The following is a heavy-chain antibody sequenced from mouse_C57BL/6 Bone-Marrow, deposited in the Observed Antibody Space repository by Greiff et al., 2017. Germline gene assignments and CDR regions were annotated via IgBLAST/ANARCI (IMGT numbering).Heavy chain of an antibody. D-gene: IGHD2-3*01. CDR1: GYTFTDHS. J-gene: IGHJ3*01. Sequence: QVQLQQSDAELVKPGASVKISCKASGYTFTDHSIHWMKQRPEQGLEWIGYIYPRDGSTEYNEKFKGKATLTADKSSSTAYMQLNSLTSEDSAIYFCERHRDYDWYDYWGQGTLVTVSA. V-gene: IGHV1-78*01. CDR3: ERHRDYDWYDY. CDR2: IYPRDGST.